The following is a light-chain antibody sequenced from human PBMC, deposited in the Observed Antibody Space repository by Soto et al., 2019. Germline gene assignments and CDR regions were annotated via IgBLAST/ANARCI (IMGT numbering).Light chain of an antibody. V-gene: IGKV3-15*01. CDR1: QSVSSN. CDR2: GAS. J-gene: IGKJ1*01. Sequence: EIVMTQSPATLSVSPGERATLSCRAGQSVSSNLAWYQQKSGQAPRLLIYGASTRAIGIPARFSGSGSGKDFNLTVSSLQSEDSSVYYCQQYNNWPRTFGQGTKVEI. CDR3: QQYNNWPRT.